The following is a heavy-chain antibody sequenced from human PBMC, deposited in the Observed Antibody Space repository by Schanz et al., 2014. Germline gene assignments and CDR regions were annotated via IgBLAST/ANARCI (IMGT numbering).Heavy chain of an antibody. J-gene: IGHJ4*02. D-gene: IGHD3-3*01. CDR2: IVGGGGRT. CDR1: GFTFSTYW. V-gene: IGHV3-74*01. CDR3: AKDVDFWSGYYLDY. Sequence: EVQLVESGGGLVQPGGSLRLSCAASGFTFSTYWMHWVRQAPGKGLVWVSSIVGGGGRTYYADSVKGRFTISRDNSKNTLYLQMNSLRSEDTAVYYCAKDVDFWSGYYLDYWGQGTLVTVSS.